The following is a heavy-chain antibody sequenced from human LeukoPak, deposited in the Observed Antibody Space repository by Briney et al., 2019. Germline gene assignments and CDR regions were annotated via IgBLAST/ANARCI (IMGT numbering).Heavy chain of an antibody. D-gene: IGHD3-3*01. CDR3: ARSPYYDFWARPFDY. CDR2: IYYSGST. Sequence: PSETLSLTCTVSGGSISSYYWSWIRQPPGKGLEWIGYIYYSGSTNYNPSLKSRVTISVDTSKNQFSLKLSSVTAADTAVYYCARSPYYDFWARPFDYWGQGTLVTVSS. V-gene: IGHV4-59*12. J-gene: IGHJ4*02. CDR1: GGSISSYY.